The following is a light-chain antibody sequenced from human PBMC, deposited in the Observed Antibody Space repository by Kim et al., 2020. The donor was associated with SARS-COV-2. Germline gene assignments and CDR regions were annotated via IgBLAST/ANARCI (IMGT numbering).Light chain of an antibody. CDR3: QQYNNWHT. CDR2: GAA. CDR1: QSVSSN. V-gene: IGKV3-15*01. J-gene: IGKJ2*01. Sequence: LSVYPGERATRSCRASQSVSSNLAWYQQKPGQAPRLLIYGAATRATGIPARCSGSGAGTEFTLTISSLQSEDFAVYYCQQYNNWHTFGQGTKLEI.